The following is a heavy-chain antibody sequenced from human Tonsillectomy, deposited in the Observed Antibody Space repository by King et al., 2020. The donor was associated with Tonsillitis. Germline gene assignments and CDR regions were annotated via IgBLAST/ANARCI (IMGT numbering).Heavy chain of an antibody. D-gene: IGHD6-19*01. V-gene: IGHV3-49*04. J-gene: IGHJ4*02. CDR3: TRDGQYSSGWYPPPFDY. Sequence: VQLVESGGGLVQPGRSLRLSCTASGFTFGDYAMSWVRQAPGKGLEWVGFIRSKAYGGTIEYAASVKGRFTISRDDSKSIAYLQMNSLKTEDTAVYYCTRDGQYSSGWYPPPFDYWGQGTLVTVSS. CDR2: IRSKAYGGTI. CDR1: GFTFGDYA.